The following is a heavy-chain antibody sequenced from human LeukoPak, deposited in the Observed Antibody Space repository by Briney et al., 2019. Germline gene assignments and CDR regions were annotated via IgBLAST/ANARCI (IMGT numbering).Heavy chain of an antibody. CDR3: ARTYYYDSSGKGGYYYGMDV. Sequence: ASVKVSCEASGYTFTGYYMHWVRQAPGQGLEWMGWINPNSGGTNYAQKFQGRVTMTRDTSISTAYMELSRLRSDDTAVYYCARTYYYDSSGKGGYYYGMDVWGQGTTVTASS. V-gene: IGHV1-2*02. CDR1: GYTFTGYY. D-gene: IGHD3-22*01. J-gene: IGHJ6*02. CDR2: INPNSGGT.